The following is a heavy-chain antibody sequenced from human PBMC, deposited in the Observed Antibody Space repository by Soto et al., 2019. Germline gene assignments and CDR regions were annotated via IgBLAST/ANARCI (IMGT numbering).Heavy chain of an antibody. CDR3: ARGGSITSRGFDY. CDR2: LNGDGSNT. V-gene: IGHV3-74*01. J-gene: IGHJ4*02. Sequence: GGSLRLSCAASGFTFSGYWMHWVRQAPGKGLVWVSRLNGDGSNTTYADSVKGRFTISRDNAKNTLYLQMNSLRAEDTAVYYCARGGSITSRGFDYWGQGALVTVSS. D-gene: IGHD6-6*01. CDR1: GFTFSGYW.